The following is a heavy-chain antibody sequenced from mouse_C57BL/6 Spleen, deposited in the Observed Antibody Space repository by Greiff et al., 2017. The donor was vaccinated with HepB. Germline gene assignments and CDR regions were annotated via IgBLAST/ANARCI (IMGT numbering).Heavy chain of an antibody. D-gene: IGHD1-1*01. V-gene: IGHV14-2*01. CDR1: GFNIKDYY. CDR2: IDPEDGET. J-gene: IGHJ2*01. CDR3: ARIITTVVATLDYFDY. Sequence: DVQLQESGAELVKPGASVKLSCTASGFNIKDYYMHWVKQRTEQGLEWIGRIDPEDGETKYAPKFQGKATITADTSSNTAYLQLSSLTSEDTAVYYCARIITTVVATLDYFDYWGQGTTLTVSS.